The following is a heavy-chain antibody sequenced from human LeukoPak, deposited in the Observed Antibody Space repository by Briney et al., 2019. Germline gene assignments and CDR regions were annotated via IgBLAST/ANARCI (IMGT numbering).Heavy chain of an antibody. V-gene: IGHV3-48*02. CDR3: ARDRGYFYDQLDY. CDR2: ISVSGGVR. CDR1: GYPFSSYS. J-gene: IGHJ4*02. Sequence: GGSLRLSCVASGYPFSSYSMNWIRQAPGKGLEWVSYISVSGGVRSYADSVKGRFTISRDDARNSLYLQMNSLKDEDTAEYYCARDRGYFYDQLDYWGQGTLVTVSS. D-gene: IGHD2/OR15-2a*01.